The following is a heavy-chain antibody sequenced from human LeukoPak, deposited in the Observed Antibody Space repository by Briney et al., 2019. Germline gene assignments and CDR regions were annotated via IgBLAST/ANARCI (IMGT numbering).Heavy chain of an antibody. D-gene: IGHD4-17*01. CDR3: TREPDTVTGGV. CDR1: GFTVSSDY. J-gene: IGHJ4*02. Sequence: GSLRLSCAASGFTVSSDYMSWIRQPPGKGLEWIGYISYSGSTDYNPSLRSRVTISVDTSKNQFSLTLTSVTAADTAVYYCTREPDTVTGGVWGQGTRVTVSS. CDR2: ISYSGST. V-gene: IGHV4-59*02.